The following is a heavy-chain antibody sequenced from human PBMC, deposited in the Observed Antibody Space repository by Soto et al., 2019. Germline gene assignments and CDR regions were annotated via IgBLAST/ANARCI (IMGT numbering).Heavy chain of an antibody. CDR1: GFTFGDYA. CDR3: TRAVEGYYDSSGYYVNFDY. Sequence: GGSLRLSCTASGFTFGDYAMSWVRQAPGKGLEWVGFIRSKAYGGTTEYAASVKGRFTISRDDSKSIAYLQMNSLKTEDTAVYYCTRAVEGYYDSSGYYVNFDYWGQGTLVTVSS. V-gene: IGHV3-49*04. J-gene: IGHJ4*02. CDR2: IRSKAYGGTT. D-gene: IGHD3-22*01.